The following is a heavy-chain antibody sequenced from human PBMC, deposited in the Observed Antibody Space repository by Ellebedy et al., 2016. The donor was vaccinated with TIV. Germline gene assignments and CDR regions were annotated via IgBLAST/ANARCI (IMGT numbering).Heavy chain of an antibody. D-gene: IGHD3-10*01. Sequence: ASVKVSCKASGGTFSSYAISWVRQAPGQGLEWMGGIIPIFGTANYAQKFQGRVTITADESTSTAYMELSSLRSEDTAVYYCAKDGTWYYYGSGSYEVAFTYFDYWGQGTLVTVSS. J-gene: IGHJ4*02. CDR3: AKDGTWYYYGSGSYEVAFTYFDY. V-gene: IGHV1-69*13. CDR2: IIPIFGTA. CDR1: GGTFSSYA.